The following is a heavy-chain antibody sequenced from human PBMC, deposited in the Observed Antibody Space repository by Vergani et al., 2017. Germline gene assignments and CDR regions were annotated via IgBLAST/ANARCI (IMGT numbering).Heavy chain of an antibody. J-gene: IGHJ6*02. V-gene: IGHV4-34*01. CDR2: IKLSGST. Sequence: QLQLQESGPGLVKPSETLSLTCAVYGGSFSGYYWSWIRQPPGKGLEWIGEIKLSGSTNYNPSLKSRVTISVDTSKNQFSLKLSSVTAADTAVYYCARGPKITIFGVGIKYGMDVWGQGTTVTVSS. CDR1: GGSFSGYY. CDR3: ARGPKITIFGVGIKYGMDV. D-gene: IGHD3-3*01.